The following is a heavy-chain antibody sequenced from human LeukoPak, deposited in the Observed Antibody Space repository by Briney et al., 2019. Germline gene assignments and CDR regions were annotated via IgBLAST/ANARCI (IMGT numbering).Heavy chain of an antibody. D-gene: IGHD3-22*01. Sequence: SVKVSCKASGYAIISHYMHWVREAPGQGLEWMGGIIPIFGTANYAQKFQGRVTITADEPTSTAYMELSSLRSEDTAVYYCATVGNYYDSSGYPYWGQGTLVTVSS. V-gene: IGHV1-69*13. CDR3: ATVGNYYDSSGYPY. CDR1: GYAIISHY. CDR2: IIPIFGTA. J-gene: IGHJ4*02.